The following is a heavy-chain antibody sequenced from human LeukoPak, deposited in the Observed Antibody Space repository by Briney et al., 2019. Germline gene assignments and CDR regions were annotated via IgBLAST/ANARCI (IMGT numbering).Heavy chain of an antibody. J-gene: IGHJ3*02. CDR2: IYSGGST. V-gene: IGHV3-66*01. CDR1: GFTVSSNY. D-gene: IGHD3-10*01. Sequence: GGSLRLSCAASGFTVSSNYMSWVRQAPGKGLEWVSVIYSGGSTYYADSVKGRFTISRDNSKNTLYLQMNSLRAEDTAVYYCARDGSRWFGEFGLDIWGQGTMVTVSS. CDR3: ARDGSRWFGEFGLDI.